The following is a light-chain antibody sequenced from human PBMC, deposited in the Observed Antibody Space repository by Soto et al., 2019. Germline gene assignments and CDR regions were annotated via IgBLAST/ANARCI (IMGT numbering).Light chain of an antibody. CDR1: QSISRY. Sequence: DIQMTQSPSSLSASEGDRVTITCRASQSISRYLNWYQQKPGKAPKLLIYGASSLQSGVPSRISGSGSGTDFTLTISSLQPEDFATYYCQQSYSTPPTFGGGTQVEIK. J-gene: IGKJ4*01. V-gene: IGKV1-39*01. CDR2: GAS. CDR3: QQSYSTPPT.